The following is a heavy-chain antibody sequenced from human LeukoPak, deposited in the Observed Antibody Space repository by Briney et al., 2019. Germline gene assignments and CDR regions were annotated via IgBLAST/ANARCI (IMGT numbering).Heavy chain of an antibody. J-gene: IGHJ4*02. CDR2: IYYSGST. D-gene: IGHD2-2*01. Sequence: PSETLSLTCTVSGFSISSSSYYWGWLRQPPGRGLEWIGSIYYSGSTYYNPSLKSRVTISVDTSKNQFSRKLSSVTAADTAVYYCAKDTEVPAAPYFDYWGQGTLVTVSS. CDR1: GFSISSSSYY. V-gene: IGHV4-39*07. CDR3: AKDTEVPAAPYFDY.